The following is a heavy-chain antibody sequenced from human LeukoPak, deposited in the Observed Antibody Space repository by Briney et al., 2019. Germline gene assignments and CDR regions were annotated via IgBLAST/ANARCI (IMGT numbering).Heavy chain of an antibody. Sequence: GRSLRLSCAASGFTSSSYAMHWVRQAPGKGLEWVAVISYDGSNKYYADSVKGRFTISRDNSKNTLYLQMNSLRAEDTAVYYCARASIVVVTAILSFDYWGQGTLVTVSS. CDR3: ARASIVVVTAILSFDY. J-gene: IGHJ4*02. CDR2: ISYDGSNK. D-gene: IGHD2-21*02. CDR1: GFTSSSYA. V-gene: IGHV3-30-3*01.